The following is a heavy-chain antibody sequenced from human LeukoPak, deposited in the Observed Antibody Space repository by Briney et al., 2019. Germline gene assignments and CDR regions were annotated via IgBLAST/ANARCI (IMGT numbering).Heavy chain of an antibody. CDR3: AKNYGSGSYLSNPFDY. J-gene: IGHJ4*02. Sequence: GGSLRLSCAASGFSFSSYGMHWVRQAPGKGLEWVAVISYDGSNKYSADSVKGRSTISRDNSKNTLYLQMNSLRAEDTAVYYCAKNYGSGSYLSNPFDYWGQGTLVTVSS. V-gene: IGHV3-30*18. CDR2: ISYDGSNK. D-gene: IGHD3-10*01. CDR1: GFSFSSYG.